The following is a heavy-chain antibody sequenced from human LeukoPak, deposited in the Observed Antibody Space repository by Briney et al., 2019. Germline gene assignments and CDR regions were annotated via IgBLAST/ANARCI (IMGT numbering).Heavy chain of an antibody. D-gene: IGHD6-19*01. Sequence: PGGSLRLSCAASGFTFSSYWMSWVRQAPGKGLEWVANIKQDGSEKYYVDSVKGRFTISRDNAKNSLYLQMYSLRAEDTAVYYCARFGGYRLNYFDYWAQETLVTVPS. CDR3: ARFGGYRLNYFDY. J-gene: IGHJ4*02. CDR2: IKQDGSEK. CDR1: GFTFSSYW. V-gene: IGHV3-7*01.